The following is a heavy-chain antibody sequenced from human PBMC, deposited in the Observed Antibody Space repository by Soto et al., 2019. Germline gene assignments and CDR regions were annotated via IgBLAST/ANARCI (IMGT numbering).Heavy chain of an antibody. J-gene: IGHJ3*02. D-gene: IGHD7-27*01. CDR1: GGSISRDNW. CDR3: TKDHTGADAFEI. CDR2: ISHSGST. Sequence: PSETLSLTCAVSGGSISRDNWWNWVRQSPGKGLEWIGEISHSGSTNYNPSLKSRATISVDMSKNHFSLRLSSVTAADTAVYYCTKDHTGADAFEIWGQGIMVTVSS. V-gene: IGHV4-4*02.